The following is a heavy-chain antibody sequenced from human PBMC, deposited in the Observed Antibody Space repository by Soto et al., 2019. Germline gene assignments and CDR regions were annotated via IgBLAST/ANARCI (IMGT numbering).Heavy chain of an antibody. D-gene: IGHD6-13*01. Sequence: QVQLVQSGAEVKKPGASVKVSCKVSGYTLTESSIHWVRQAPGKGLEWMGGFDPDDGETIFAQKFQGRLTMTEDTSTETAYMKLSSLSSEDTAIYYCATGGGRWGIAAPGVYFHYWGQGTLVTVSS. CDR3: ATGGGRWGIAAPGVYFHY. CDR2: FDPDDGET. V-gene: IGHV1-24*01. J-gene: IGHJ1*01. CDR1: GYTLTESS.